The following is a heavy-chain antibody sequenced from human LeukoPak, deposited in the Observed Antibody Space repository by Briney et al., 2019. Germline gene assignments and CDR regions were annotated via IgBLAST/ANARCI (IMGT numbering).Heavy chain of an antibody. CDR1: GGTFSSYA. CDR3: AREEAYYYDSSGYWYFDY. D-gene: IGHD3-22*01. Sequence: ASVKVSCKASGGTFSSYAISWVRQAPGQGLEWMGRIIPILGIANYAQKFQGRVTITADKSTSMAYMELSSLRSEDTAVYYCAREEAYYYDSSGYWYFDYWGQGTLVTVSS. V-gene: IGHV1-69*04. CDR2: IIPILGIA. J-gene: IGHJ4*02.